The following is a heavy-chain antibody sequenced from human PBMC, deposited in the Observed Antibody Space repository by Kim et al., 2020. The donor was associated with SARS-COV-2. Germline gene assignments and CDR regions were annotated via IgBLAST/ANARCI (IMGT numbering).Heavy chain of an antibody. V-gene: IGHV5-51*01. J-gene: IGHJ6*02. CDR3: ARWRTDYHGMDV. Sequence: RYSPSFQGQVTISADKSISTAYLQWSSLKASDTAMYYCARWRTDYHGMDVWGQGTTVTVSS. D-gene: IGHD3-3*01.